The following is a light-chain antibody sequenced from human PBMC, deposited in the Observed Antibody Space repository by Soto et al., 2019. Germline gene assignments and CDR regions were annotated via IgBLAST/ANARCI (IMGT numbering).Light chain of an antibody. CDR3: LQHNSYPRA. CDR1: QDIGND. Sequence: DLQMTQSPSSLSASVGDRVTITCRASQDIGNDLGWYQQKPGKAPKRLIYAASSLESGVPARFSGSGSGTEFTLTISSLQPEDFATYFCLQHNSYPRAFDQGTKVEIK. V-gene: IGKV1-17*01. CDR2: AAS. J-gene: IGKJ1*01.